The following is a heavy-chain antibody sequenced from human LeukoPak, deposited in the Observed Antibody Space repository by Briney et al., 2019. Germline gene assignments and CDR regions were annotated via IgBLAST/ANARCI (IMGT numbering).Heavy chain of an antibody. CDR2: ISSSSSYI. D-gene: IGHD3-9*01. J-gene: IGHJ4*02. V-gene: IGHV3-21*01. Sequence: PGGSLRLSCVASGFTFSSYSMNWVRQAPGKGLEWVSSISSSSSYIYYVDSVKGRFTIYRDNAKNSLYLQMNSLRDDDTAVYYCARGFEIFDYWGQGTLVTVSS. CDR1: GFTFSSYS. CDR3: ARGFEIFDY.